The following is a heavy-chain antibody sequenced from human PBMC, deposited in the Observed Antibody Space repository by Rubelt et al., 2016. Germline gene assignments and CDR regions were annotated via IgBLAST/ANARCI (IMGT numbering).Heavy chain of an antibody. CDR3: ARDRYDSGDYAAPYWYFDL. CDR1: GGSISSYY. Sequence: GLVKPSETLSLTCTVSGGSISSYYWSWIRQPPGKGLEWIGYIYYSGSTNYNPSLKSRVTISIDKSKNQFSLKVSSVTAADTAVYYCARDRYDSGDYAAPYWYFDLWGRGTLVTVSS. CDR2: IYYSGST. V-gene: IGHV4-59*01. D-gene: IGHD4-17*01. J-gene: IGHJ2*01.